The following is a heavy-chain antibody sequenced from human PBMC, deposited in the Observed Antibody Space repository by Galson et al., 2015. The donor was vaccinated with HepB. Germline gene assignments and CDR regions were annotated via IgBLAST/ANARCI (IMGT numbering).Heavy chain of an antibody. J-gene: IGHJ6*02. V-gene: IGHV3-66*01. D-gene: IGHD3-16*02. CDR3: ARDPQNMITFGGVIVYYGMDV. CDR1: GFTVSSNY. Sequence: SLRLSCAASGFTVSSNYMSWVRQAPGKGLEWVSVIYSGGSTYYADSVKGRFTISRDNSKNTLYLQMNSLRAEDTAVYYCARDPQNMITFGGVIVYYGMDVWGQGTTVTVSS. CDR2: IYSGGST.